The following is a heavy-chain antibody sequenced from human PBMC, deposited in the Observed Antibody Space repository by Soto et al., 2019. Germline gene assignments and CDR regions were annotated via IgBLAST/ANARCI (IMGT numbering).Heavy chain of an antibody. V-gene: IGHV3-7*01. CDR1: GFTFSSYW. Sequence: GGSLRLSCAASGFTFSSYWMSWVRQAPGKGLEWVANIKQDGSEKYYVDSVKGRFTISRDNAKNSLYLQMNSLRAEDTAVYYCARDLGYCSGGSCYRIDAFDIWGQGTMVTVSS. D-gene: IGHD2-15*01. CDR2: IKQDGSEK. J-gene: IGHJ3*02. CDR3: ARDLGYCSGGSCYRIDAFDI.